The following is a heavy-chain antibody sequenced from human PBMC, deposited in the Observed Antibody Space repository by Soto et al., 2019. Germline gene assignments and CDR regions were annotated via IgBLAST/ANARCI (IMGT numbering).Heavy chain of an antibody. J-gene: IGHJ3*02. V-gene: IGHV1-24*01. CDR3: ATNCDSSGYWDSYAFDI. D-gene: IGHD3-22*01. CDR2: FDPEDGET. Sequence: ASVKVSCKVSGYTLTELSMHWVRQAPGKGLEWMGGFDPEDGETIYAQKFQGRVTMTEDTSTDIAYMELSSLRSEDTAVYYCATNCDSSGYWDSYAFDIWGRGTMVTVSS. CDR1: GYTLTELS.